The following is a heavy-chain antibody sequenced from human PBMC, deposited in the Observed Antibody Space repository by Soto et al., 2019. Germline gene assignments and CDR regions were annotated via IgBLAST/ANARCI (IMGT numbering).Heavy chain of an antibody. J-gene: IGHJ4*02. D-gene: IGHD3-3*01. CDR1: GGSISSSSSY. Sequence: PSENLSLTCTVSGGSISSSSSYCGWISQHPGKGLAWIGSIYYSVSTYYNPSLKSRVTISVDTSKNQFSLKLSSVTAADTAVYYCARHEYYYFWSGYPDPRYFDYWGQGTLVTVSS. CDR3: ARHEYYYFWSGYPDPRYFDY. V-gene: IGHV4-39*01. CDR2: IYYSVST.